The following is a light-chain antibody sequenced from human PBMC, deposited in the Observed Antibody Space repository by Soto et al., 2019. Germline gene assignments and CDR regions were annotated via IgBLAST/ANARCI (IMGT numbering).Light chain of an antibody. CDR1: QDITNC. CDR3: QQCDDLPLT. CDR2: DAS. J-gene: IGKJ4*01. V-gene: IGKV1-33*01. Sequence: DIHMTQSPASLSASVGDRVTITCQASQDITNCLNWYQQKPGKAPKLLIYDASNLQTGVPSRFSGSGSGTDFTFTISSLQSEDIATYFCQQCDDLPLTFGGGTKVDIK.